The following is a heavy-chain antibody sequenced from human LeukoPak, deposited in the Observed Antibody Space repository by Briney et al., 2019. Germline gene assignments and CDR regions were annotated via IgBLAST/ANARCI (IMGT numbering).Heavy chain of an antibody. CDR3: ARDLSSGYYPELFDY. J-gene: IGHJ4*02. CDR2: INSDGSST. D-gene: IGHD3-22*01. Sequence: PWGSLRLSCAASGFTFSRYWMHWVRQAPGKGLVWVSRINSDGSSTTYADSVKGRFTISRDNAKNTLYLQMNNLRAEDTAVYYCARDLSSGYYPELFDYWGQGTLVTVSS. V-gene: IGHV3-74*01. CDR1: GFTFSRYW.